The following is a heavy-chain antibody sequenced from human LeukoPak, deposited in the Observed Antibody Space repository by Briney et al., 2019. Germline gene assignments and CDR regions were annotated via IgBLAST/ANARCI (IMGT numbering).Heavy chain of an antibody. D-gene: IGHD1-26*01. V-gene: IGHV4-30-2*01. CDR3: ARGPRGSYHDY. Sequence: SETLSVTCAVSGGSISSGGYSWSWIRQPPGRGLEWIGYIYHSGSTYYNPSLTSRVTISVHRSKNQFSLKLRSATAADPAVYYCARGPRGSYHDYWGQGTLVTVSS. CDR1: GGSISSGGYS. CDR2: IYHSGST. J-gene: IGHJ4*02.